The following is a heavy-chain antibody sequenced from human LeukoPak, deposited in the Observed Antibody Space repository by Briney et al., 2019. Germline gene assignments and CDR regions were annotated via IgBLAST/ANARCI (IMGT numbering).Heavy chain of an antibody. CDR1: GGTFSSYA. V-gene: IGHV1-69*04. CDR3: ARGTDYHDSSGDRTYFDL. J-gene: IGHJ2*01. CDR2: IIPIFGIA. Sequence: SVKVSCKASGGTFSSYAISWVRQAPGQGLEWMGRIIPIFGIANYAQKFQGRVTITADKSTSTAYMELSSLRSEDTAVYYCARGTDYHDSSGDRTYFDLWGRGTLVTVSS. D-gene: IGHD3-22*01.